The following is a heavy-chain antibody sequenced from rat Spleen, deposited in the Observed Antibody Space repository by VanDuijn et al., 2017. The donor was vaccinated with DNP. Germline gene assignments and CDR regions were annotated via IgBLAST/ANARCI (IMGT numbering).Heavy chain of an antibody. J-gene: IGHJ2*01. Sequence: EVQLVESGGGLVQPGRSMKLSCAASGFTFSSFPMAWVRQAPTKGLEWVATISTSGGSTYYRDSVKGRFTISRDNAKSTLYLQMNSLRSEDTATYYCTRGHGTYYYFDYWGQGVMVTVSS. V-gene: IGHV5-46*01. CDR3: TRGHGTYYYFDY. D-gene: IGHD1-12*02. CDR1: GFTFSSFP. CDR2: ISTSGGST.